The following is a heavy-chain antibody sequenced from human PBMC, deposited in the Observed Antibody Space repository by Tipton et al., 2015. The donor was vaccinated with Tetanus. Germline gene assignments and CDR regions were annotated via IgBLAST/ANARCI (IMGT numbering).Heavy chain of an antibody. CDR3: ARGGWFPIYFDP. J-gene: IGHJ2*01. D-gene: IGHD6-19*01. V-gene: IGHV4-61*01. Sequence: TLSLTCTVSGGSVSSGSYYWNWIRQPPGKGLEWIGYFFYNGNTNYIPSLKSRVTISADTSKNQVSLRLNSVTAADTAVYFCARGGWFPIYFDPWGRGTLVTVSS. CDR1: GGSVSSGSYY. CDR2: FFYNGNT.